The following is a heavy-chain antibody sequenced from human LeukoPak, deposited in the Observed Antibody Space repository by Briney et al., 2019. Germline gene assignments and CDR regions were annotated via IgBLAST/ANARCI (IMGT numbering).Heavy chain of an antibody. D-gene: IGHD3-22*01. Sequence: GGSLRFSCAASGFTFSTYWMHWVRQAPGKGLVWVSRIKSDGSTNYADSVKGRFTISRDNAKNTVSLQMNSLRPEDTGVYYCARAPSEIGGYYPEYFRHWGQGTLVTVSS. J-gene: IGHJ1*01. CDR3: ARAPSEIGGYYPEYFRH. V-gene: IGHV3-74*01. CDR1: GFTFSTYW. CDR2: IKSDGST.